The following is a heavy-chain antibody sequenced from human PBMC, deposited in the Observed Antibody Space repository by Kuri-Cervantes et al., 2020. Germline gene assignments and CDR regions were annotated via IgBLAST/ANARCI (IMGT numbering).Heavy chain of an antibody. CDR1: GYTFTGYY. J-gene: IGHJ5*02. CDR2: INPNSGGT. V-gene: IGHV1-2*02. D-gene: IGHD6-13*01. CDR3: ARGVSSSWGNWFDP. Sequence: ASVTVSCKASGYTFTGYYMHWVRQAPGQGLEWMGWINPNSGGTDYAQKFQGRVTMTRDTSISTAYMELSRLRSDDTAVYYCARGVSSSWGNWFDPWGQGTLVTVSS.